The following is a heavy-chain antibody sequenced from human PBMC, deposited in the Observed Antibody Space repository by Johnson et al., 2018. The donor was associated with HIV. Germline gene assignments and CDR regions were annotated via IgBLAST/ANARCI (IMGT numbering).Heavy chain of an antibody. D-gene: IGHD2-2*01. CDR2: ISYDASNK. CDR1: GFTFSSYV. Sequence: VQLVESGGGVVQPGRSMRLSCAASGFTFSSYVMHWVRQAPGKGLEWVALISYDASNKFYADSVKGRFTISRDKTKKTLYLQMNSLRVEDTAVYYCARAANVVLPAGTFDILGQGTMVTVSS. J-gene: IGHJ3*02. CDR3: ARAANVVLPAGTFDI. V-gene: IGHV3-30*04.